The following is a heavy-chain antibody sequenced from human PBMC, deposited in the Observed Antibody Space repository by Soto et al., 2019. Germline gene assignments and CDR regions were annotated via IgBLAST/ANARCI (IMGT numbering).Heavy chain of an antibody. CDR2: ITSDGSDT. Sequence: EVQLVESGGALVQPGGSLRLSCAASGFTFNNHWMHWVRQGPGKGLVWVSRITSDGSDTAYADSVRGRFTISRDNAKNTLYLHMNSLRAEDTALYYCAKVLDASMVVNGYLYWGQGTLVTVSS. V-gene: IGHV3-74*01. J-gene: IGHJ4*02. D-gene: IGHD5-18*01. CDR1: GFTFNNHW. CDR3: AKVLDASMVVNGYLY.